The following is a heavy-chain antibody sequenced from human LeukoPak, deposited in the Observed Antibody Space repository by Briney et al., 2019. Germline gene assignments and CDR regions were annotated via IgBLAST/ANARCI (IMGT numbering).Heavy chain of an antibody. CDR2: IYPWGSA. CDR1: GIALNTND. CDR3: VRQGGGDNCR. D-gene: IGHD4-23*01. V-gene: IGHV3-66*02. Sequence: PGGSLRLSCAASGIALNTNDMNWVRQAPGKGLEWVSIIYPWGSAFYTDSVKGRFTVTRDESKNMMFLQMKTLRPDDTALYYCVRQGGGDNCRWGQGALVTVSS. J-gene: IGHJ4*01.